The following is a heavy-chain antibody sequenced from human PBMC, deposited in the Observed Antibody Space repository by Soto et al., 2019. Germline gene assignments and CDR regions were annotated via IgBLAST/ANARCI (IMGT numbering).Heavy chain of an antibody. CDR2: IDPSDSYT. D-gene: IGHD4-4*01. J-gene: IGHJ5*02. V-gene: IGHV5-10-1*01. CDR1: GYSFTSYW. Sequence: PGESLKISCKGSGYSFTSYWISWVRQMPGKGLEWMGRIDPSDSYTNYSPSFQGHVTISADKSISTAYLQWSSLKASDTAMYYCASSRVKMTTVTYGWFDPWGQGTLVTVSS. CDR3: ASSRVKMTTVTYGWFDP.